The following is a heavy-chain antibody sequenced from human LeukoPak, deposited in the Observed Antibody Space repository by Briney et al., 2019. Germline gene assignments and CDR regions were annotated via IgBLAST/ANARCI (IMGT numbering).Heavy chain of an antibody. CDR1: GGSISSGGYY. Sequence: SQTLSLTCTVSGGSISSGGYYWSWIRQHPGKGLEWIGYIYYSGSTYYNPSLKSRVTISVDTSKNQFSLKLSSVTAADTAVYYCARVGARGIYYFDYWGQGTLVTVSS. CDR2: IYYSGST. D-gene: IGHD1-14*01. CDR3: ARVGARGIYYFDY. V-gene: IGHV4-31*03. J-gene: IGHJ4*02.